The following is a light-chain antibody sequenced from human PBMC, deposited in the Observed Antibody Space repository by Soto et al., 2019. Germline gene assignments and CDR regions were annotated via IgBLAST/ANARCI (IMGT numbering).Light chain of an antibody. Sequence: EVVLTQSPGTLSLSPGERATLSCRASQSVSNSYLAWYQQKPGQAPRLLIYGASTRATGIPDRFSGSGSGTDFTLTISRLEPEDFAVYYCQQYGSSPRTFGQGPKVENK. J-gene: IGKJ1*01. V-gene: IGKV3-20*01. CDR1: QSVSNSY. CDR3: QQYGSSPRT. CDR2: GAS.